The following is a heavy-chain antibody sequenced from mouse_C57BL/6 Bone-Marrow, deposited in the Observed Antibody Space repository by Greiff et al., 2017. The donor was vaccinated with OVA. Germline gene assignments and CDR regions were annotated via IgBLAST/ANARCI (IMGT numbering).Heavy chain of an antibody. D-gene: IGHD1-1*01. J-gene: IGHJ2*01. CDR3: ARGITTVVAYYFDY. V-gene: IGHV1-50*01. Sequence: QVQLKQPGAELVKPGASVKLSCKASGYTFTSYWMQWVKQRPGQGLEWIGEIDPSDSYTNYNQKFKGKATLTVDTSSSTAYMQLSSLTSEDSAVYYCARGITTVVAYYFDYWGQGTTLTVSS. CDR2: IDPSDSYT. CDR1: GYTFTSYW.